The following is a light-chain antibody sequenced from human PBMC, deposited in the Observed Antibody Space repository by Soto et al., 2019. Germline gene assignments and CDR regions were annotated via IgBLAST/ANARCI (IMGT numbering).Light chain of an antibody. Sequence: SPGTPSFPPGGRSPLFLRASQSLRSSLAWYQQKPGQAPRLLIYGASTRATGIPARFSGSGSGTEFTLTISSLQSEDFAVYFCQQYNIWPQTFGQGTKVDIK. J-gene: IGKJ1*01. CDR1: QSLRSS. CDR3: QQYNIWPQT. V-gene: IGKV3-15*01. CDR2: GAS.